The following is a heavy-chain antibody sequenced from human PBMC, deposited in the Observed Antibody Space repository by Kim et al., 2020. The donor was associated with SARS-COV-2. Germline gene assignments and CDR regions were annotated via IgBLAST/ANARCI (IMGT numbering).Heavy chain of an antibody. CDR3: ARDRFPYSSGWYDAFDI. CDR1: GFTFSSYW. V-gene: IGHV3-7*03. J-gene: IGHJ3*02. D-gene: IGHD6-19*01. CDR2: IKQDGSEK. Sequence: GGSLRLSCAASGFTFSSYWMSWVRQAPGKGLEWVANIKQDGSEKYYVDSVKGRFTISRDNAKNSLYLQMNSLRAEDTAVYYCARDRFPYSSGWYDAFDIWGQGTMVTVSS.